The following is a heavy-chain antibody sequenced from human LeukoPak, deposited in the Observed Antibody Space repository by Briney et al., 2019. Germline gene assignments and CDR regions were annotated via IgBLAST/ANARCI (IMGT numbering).Heavy chain of an antibody. D-gene: IGHD3/OR15-3a*01. Sequence: GGSLRLSCAASGFSFAGYTMHWVRQAPGKGLEWVSLFSWDGINTYYADSVKGRFTISRDNSKNSLYLQMNSLGTEDTALYYCAKDNFGTIDYWGQGTLVTVSS. CDR1: GFSFAGYT. J-gene: IGHJ4*02. V-gene: IGHV3-43*01. CDR3: AKDNFGTIDY. CDR2: FSWDGINT.